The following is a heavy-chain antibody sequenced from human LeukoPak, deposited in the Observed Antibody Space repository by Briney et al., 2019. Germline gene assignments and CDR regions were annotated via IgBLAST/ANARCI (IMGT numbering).Heavy chain of an antibody. CDR1: GGSISGSSYY. J-gene: IGHJ4*02. CDR3: ARHYGSGTYFGY. V-gene: IGHV4-39*01. CDR2: IYYSGST. D-gene: IGHD3-10*01. Sequence: SETLSPTCTVSGGSISGSSYYWGWLRQSPVKGLEWIGSIYYSGSTYHNPSLKSRVTISVDTSKNQFSLKLSSVTAADTALYYCARHYGSGTYFGYWGQGTLVTVSS.